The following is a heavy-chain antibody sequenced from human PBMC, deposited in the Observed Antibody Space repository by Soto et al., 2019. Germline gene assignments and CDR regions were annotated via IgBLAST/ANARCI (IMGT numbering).Heavy chain of an antibody. CDR3: ARKSEMAAQWNYEKDADYYYYAMDV. V-gene: IGHV1-69*01. CDR2: IIPLFRTA. CDR1: GGPFKNYA. D-gene: IGHD3-3*01. Sequence: QVQLVQSGAEVKKSGSSVKVSCKAFGGPFKNYAISWVRQAPGQGLEWMGGIIPLFRTAHYAQKFQGRVTITADEFTATASMELSSLRSEDTAVYFCARKSEMAAQWNYEKDADYYYYAMDVWGQGTTVTVSS. J-gene: IGHJ6*02.